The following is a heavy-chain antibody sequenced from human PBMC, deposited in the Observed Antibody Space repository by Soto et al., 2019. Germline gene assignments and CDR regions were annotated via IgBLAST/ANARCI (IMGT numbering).Heavy chain of an antibody. Sequence: PGGSLRLSCAASGFRFNDFYMSWIRRAPGKGLEWVSYISGSTTYTNYADSVKGRFTISRDSAKNSLYLQMNSLRAEDTAVYYCARDSTGGPHYFHYWGQGTLVTVSS. V-gene: IGHV3-11*06. CDR3: ARDSTGGPHYFHY. CDR1: GFRFNDFY. D-gene: IGHD2-8*02. CDR2: ISGSTTYT. J-gene: IGHJ4*02.